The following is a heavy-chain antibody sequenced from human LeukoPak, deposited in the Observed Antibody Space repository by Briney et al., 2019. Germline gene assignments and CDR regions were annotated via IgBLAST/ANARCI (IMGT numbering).Heavy chain of an antibody. D-gene: IGHD5-18*01. Sequence: GGSLRLSCAASGFTVSNNYMSWVRQAPGKGLEWVSMIYSGGSTYYADSVKGRFTISRDNSKNTLDLQMNSLRVEDTAVYYCARRGHGYGSPFDYWGQGTLVTVSS. CDR3: ARRGHGYGSPFDY. J-gene: IGHJ4*02. CDR1: GFTVSNNY. CDR2: IYSGGST. V-gene: IGHV3-66*04.